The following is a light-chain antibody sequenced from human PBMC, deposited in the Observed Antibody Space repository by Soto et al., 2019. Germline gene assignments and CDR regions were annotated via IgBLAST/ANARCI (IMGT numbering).Light chain of an antibody. CDR2: DVS. CDR1: SSDVGGYNY. J-gene: IGLJ1*01. CDR3: SSYTSSSTV. V-gene: IGLV2-14*01. Sequence: QSALTQPASVSGSPGQSITISCTGTSSDVGGYNYVSWYQQHPGKAPKLMIYDVSNRPSGVSNRFSGSKSGNTASLTICGLQAEDEADYYCSSYTSSSTVFGTGTKLTVL.